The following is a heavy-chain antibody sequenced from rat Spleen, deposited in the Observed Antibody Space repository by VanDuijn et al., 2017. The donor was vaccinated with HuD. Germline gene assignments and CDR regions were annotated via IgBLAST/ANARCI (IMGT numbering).Heavy chain of an antibody. CDR2: ISYEGSST. D-gene: IGHD1-9*01. CDR1: GFTFSDYY. V-gene: IGHV5-22*01. CDR3: ARQGGHTTGIPTSYWYFDF. J-gene: IGHJ1*01. Sequence: EVQLVESGGGLVQPGRSMKLSCAASGFTFSDYYMAWVRQAPKKGLEWVASISYEGSSTYYGDSVKGRFTISRDNAKSTLYLQMNSLRSEDTATYYCARQGGHTTGIPTSYWYFDFWGPGTMVTVSS.